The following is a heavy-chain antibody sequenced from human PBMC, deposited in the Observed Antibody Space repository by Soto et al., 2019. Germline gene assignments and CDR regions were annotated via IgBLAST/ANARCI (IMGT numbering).Heavy chain of an antibody. CDR1: GGTFSSYT. J-gene: IGHJ6*02. Sequence: QVQLVQSGAEVKKPGSSVKVSCKASGGTFSSYTISWVRQAPGQGLEWMGRIIPILGIANYAQKFQGRVTITADQSTSTAYMELSSLRSEDTAVYYCARGVTGTTPDYYGMDVWGQGTTVTVSS. CDR2: IIPILGIA. CDR3: ARGVTGTTPDYYGMDV. V-gene: IGHV1-69*02. D-gene: IGHD1-20*01.